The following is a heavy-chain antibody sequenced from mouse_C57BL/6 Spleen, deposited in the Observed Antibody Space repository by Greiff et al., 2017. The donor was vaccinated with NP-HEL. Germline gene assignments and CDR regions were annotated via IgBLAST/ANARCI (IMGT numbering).Heavy chain of an antibody. Sequence: VQLQQPGAELVKPGASVKLSCKASGYTFTSYWMQWVKQRPGQGLEWIGEIDPSDSYTNYNQKFKGKATLTVDTSSSTAYMQLSSLTSEDSAVYYCARERGGYDDYWGQGTTLTVSS. CDR1: GYTFTSYW. D-gene: IGHD2-2*01. J-gene: IGHJ2*01. CDR2: IDPSDSYT. V-gene: IGHV1-50*01. CDR3: ARERGGYDDY.